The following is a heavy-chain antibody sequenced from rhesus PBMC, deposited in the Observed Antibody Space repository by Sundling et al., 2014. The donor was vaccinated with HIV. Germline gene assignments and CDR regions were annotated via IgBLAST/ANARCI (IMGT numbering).Heavy chain of an antibody. J-gene: IGHJ4*01. CDR3: ARNPGWSDNLDY. Sequence: QVQLQESGPGLVKPSETLSLTCAVSGGSISGSSWSWIRQSPGKGLEWIGYIGGGSGSTYYNPSLKSRVTISTDTSKNQFSLRLSSVTAADTAVYYCARNPGWSDNLDYWGQGVLVTVSS. D-gene: IGHD3-22*01. CDR2: IGGGSGST. CDR1: GGSISGSS. V-gene: IGHV4-165*02.